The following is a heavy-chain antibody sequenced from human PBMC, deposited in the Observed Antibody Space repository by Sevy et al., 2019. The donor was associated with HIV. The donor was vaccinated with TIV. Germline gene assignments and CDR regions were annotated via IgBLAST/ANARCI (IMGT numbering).Heavy chain of an antibody. CDR1: GGTFSSYA. CDR3: ARDGTYSSSSHYYYYGMDV. CDR2: IIPIFGTA. D-gene: IGHD6-6*01. J-gene: IGHJ6*02. V-gene: IGHV1-69*13. Sequence: ASVKVSCKASGGTFSSYAISWVRQAPGQGLEWMGGIIPIFGTANYAQKFQGRVTITADESTSTAYMELSSLRSEDTAVYYCARDGTYSSSSHYYYYGMDVWVQGTTVTVSS.